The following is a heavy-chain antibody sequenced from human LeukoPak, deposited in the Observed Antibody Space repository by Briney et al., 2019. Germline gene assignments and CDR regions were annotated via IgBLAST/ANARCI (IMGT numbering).Heavy chain of an antibody. CDR1: GGSISSSNW. CDR3: ARLPTGIAAAGTSGWFDP. Sequence: SGTLSLTCAVSGGSISSSNWWSWVRQPPGKGLEWIGEIYHSGSTNYNPSLKSRVTISVDKSKNQFSLKLSSVTAADTAVYYCARLPTGIAAAGTSGWFDPWGQGTLVTISS. D-gene: IGHD6-13*01. J-gene: IGHJ5*02. CDR2: IYHSGST. V-gene: IGHV4-4*02.